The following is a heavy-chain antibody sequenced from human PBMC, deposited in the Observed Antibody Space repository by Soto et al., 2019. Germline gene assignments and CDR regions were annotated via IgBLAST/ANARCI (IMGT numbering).Heavy chain of an antibody. CDR3: ARSHSDGHDAFDI. Sequence: ASVKVSCKASGYTFTSYGISWVRQAPGQGLEWMGWISAYNGNTKYAPKLQGRVTMTTDTSTSTAYMELRSLRSDDTAVYYCARSHSDGHDAFDIRGQRTMVTVSS. CDR1: GYTFTSYG. D-gene: IGHD2-15*01. V-gene: IGHV1-18*01. J-gene: IGHJ3*02. CDR2: ISAYNGNT.